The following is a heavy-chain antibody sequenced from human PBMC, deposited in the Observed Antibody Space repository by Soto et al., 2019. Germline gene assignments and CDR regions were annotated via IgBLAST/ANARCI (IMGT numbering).Heavy chain of an antibody. CDR2: IKEDASEK. CDR1: GFTFSNYW. J-gene: IGHJ4*02. Sequence: EVQLVESGGDLVQPGGSLSLSCVASGFTFSNYWMKWVRQAPGMGLEWVAGIKEDASEKNYVDSVKGRFSISRDNAKNSLFLQLNSLRAEDTAVYYCATAIEAPFNNYDYWGQGTLVTVSS. CDR3: ATAIEAPFNNYDY. V-gene: IGHV3-7*01.